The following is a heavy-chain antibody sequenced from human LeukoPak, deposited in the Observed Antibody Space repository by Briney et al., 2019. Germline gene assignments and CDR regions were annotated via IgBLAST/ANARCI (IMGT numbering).Heavy chain of an antibody. D-gene: IGHD3-22*01. J-gene: IGHJ4*02. Sequence: GGSLRLSCAASGFTFSSYSMTWVRQAPGKGLEWVSSISSSSSYIYYADSVKGRFTISRDNAKNSLYLQMNSLRAEDTAVYYCATIPPYYDSPDFDYWGQGTLVTVSS. V-gene: IGHV3-21*01. CDR3: ATIPPYYDSPDFDY. CDR1: GFTFSSYS. CDR2: ISSSSSYI.